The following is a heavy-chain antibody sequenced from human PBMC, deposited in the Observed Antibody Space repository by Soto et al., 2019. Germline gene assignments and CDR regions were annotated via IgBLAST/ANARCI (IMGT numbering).Heavy chain of an antibody. CDR3: ARATTVTSSFFYYGLDV. V-gene: IGHV4-30-4*08. CDR1: GGSISNDDYY. CDR2: IYYNGNT. Sequence: KTSETLSLTCTVSGGSISNDDYYWSWIRQPPGKGLVWIGHIYYNGNTYYNPSLKSRLTMSLDTSQNQFSLHLTSVIAADSASYFCARATTVTSSFFYYGLDVWGQGTTVTVSS. J-gene: IGHJ6*02. D-gene: IGHD4-17*01.